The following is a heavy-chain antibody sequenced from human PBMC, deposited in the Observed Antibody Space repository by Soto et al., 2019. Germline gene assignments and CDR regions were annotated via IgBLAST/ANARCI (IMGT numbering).Heavy chain of an antibody. D-gene: IGHD2-2*01. V-gene: IGHV1-69*13. CDR1: GGTFSSYA. Sequence: SVKVSCKASGGTFSSYAISWVRQAPGQGLEWMGGIIPIFGTATYAQKFQGRVTITADESTSTAYMELSSLRSEDTAVYSCARDVWCTTCYYYYGMYVWGQGTTVTVSS. J-gene: IGHJ6*02. CDR2: IIPIFGTA. CDR3: ARDVWCTTCYYYYGMYV.